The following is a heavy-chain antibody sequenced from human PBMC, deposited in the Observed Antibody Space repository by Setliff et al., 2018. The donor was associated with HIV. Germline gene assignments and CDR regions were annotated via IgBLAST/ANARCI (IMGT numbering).Heavy chain of an antibody. CDR1: GYTLTEFS. Sequence: ASVKVSCKISGYTLTEFSIHWVRQAPGKGLEWMADFDPEDGETFYAQKFQGRLTMTEDTSTDTAYMMLSSLRSDDTAMYYWATDPGYSSTWYSASFQHWGQGTEVTVSS. V-gene: IGHV1-24*01. CDR2: FDPEDGET. CDR3: ATDPGYSSTWYSASFQH. D-gene: IGHD6-13*01. J-gene: IGHJ1*01.